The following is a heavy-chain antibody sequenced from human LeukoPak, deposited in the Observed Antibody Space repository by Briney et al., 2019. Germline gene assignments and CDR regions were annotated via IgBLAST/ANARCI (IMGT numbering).Heavy chain of an antibody. Sequence: ETLSLTCAVSGASTTTHYWSWIRQPPGKGLEWIGHLYSSGDTNYNPSLKSRVTMSSISSKNELSLKLRSVTAADTAVYYCARVKVGMIFEDGLELERDYSFYYMDLWGKGTTFIVSS. CDR1: GASTTTHY. CDR3: ARVKVGMIFEDGLELERDYSFYYMDL. V-gene: IGHV4-4*07. CDR2: LYSSGDT. D-gene: IGHD3/OR15-3a*01. J-gene: IGHJ6*03.